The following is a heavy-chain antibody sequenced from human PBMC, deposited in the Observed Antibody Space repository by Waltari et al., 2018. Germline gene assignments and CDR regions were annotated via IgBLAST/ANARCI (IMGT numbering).Heavy chain of an antibody. D-gene: IGHD6-13*01. CDR1: GFTFSSYA. Sequence: QVQLVESGGGVVQPGRSLRLSCAASGFTFSSYAMHWVRHAPGNGMEWVAVISEDGSNKYYADSVKGRFTISRDNSKNTLDLQMNSLRAEDTAVYYCARDRAAAGHQWGQGTLVTVSS. V-gene: IGHV3-30-3*01. CDR3: ARDRAAAGHQ. J-gene: IGHJ4*02. CDR2: ISEDGSNK.